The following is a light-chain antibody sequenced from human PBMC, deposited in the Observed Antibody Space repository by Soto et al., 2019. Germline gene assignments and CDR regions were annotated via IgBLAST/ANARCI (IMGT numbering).Light chain of an antibody. CDR1: QSIGGSS. J-gene: IGKJ3*01. CDR3: QQSGT. V-gene: IGKV3-20*01. CDR2: RAS. Sequence: EIVLTQSPGTLSLSPGERATLSCRASQSIGGSSLAWYQHRPGQAPRLLLYRASARAAGVADRFSGSGSGTDFTLNISSLEPEDFAVYYCQQSGTFGPGTKVDIK.